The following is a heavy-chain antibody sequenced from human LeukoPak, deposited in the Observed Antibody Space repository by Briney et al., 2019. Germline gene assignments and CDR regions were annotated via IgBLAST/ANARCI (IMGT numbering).Heavy chain of an antibody. V-gene: IGHV3-23*01. J-gene: IGHJ4*02. CDR3: AKVVHYDFWSGFDY. Sequence: PGGSLRLSCAASGFTFSSYAMSWVRQAPGKGLEWVSIISGGGGSTYYADSVKGLFTISRDNSKNTLYLQMNSLRAEDTAIYYCAKVVHYDFWSGFDYWGQGTLVTVSS. D-gene: IGHD3-3*01. CDR1: GFTFSSYA. CDR2: ISGGGGST.